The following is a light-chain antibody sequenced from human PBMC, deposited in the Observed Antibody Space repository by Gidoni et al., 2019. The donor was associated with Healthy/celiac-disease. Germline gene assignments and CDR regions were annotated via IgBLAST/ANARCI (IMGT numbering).Light chain of an antibody. CDR2: DAS. CDR1: QSISSY. Sequence: EIVLTQSPATLSLSPWERATLSCRASQSISSYLAWYQQKPGQAPRLLIYDASNRATGIPARFSGSGSGTDFTLTISSLEPEDFAVYYCQQRGVTFGGGTKVEIK. V-gene: IGKV3-11*01. CDR3: QQRGVT. J-gene: IGKJ4*01.